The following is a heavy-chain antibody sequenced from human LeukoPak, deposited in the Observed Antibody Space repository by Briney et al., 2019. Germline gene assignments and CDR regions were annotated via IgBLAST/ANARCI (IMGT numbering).Heavy chain of an antibody. J-gene: IGHJ3*02. D-gene: IGHD6-13*01. V-gene: IGHV3-7*01. Sequence: PGGSLRLSCAASGFTFSSYWMSWVRQAPGKGLEWVANIKQDGSEKYYVDSVKGRFTISRDNAKNSLYLQMNSLRAEDTAVYYCAKGRARFSSSDAFDIWGQGTMVTVSS. CDR1: GFTFSSYW. CDR2: IKQDGSEK. CDR3: AKGRARFSSSDAFDI.